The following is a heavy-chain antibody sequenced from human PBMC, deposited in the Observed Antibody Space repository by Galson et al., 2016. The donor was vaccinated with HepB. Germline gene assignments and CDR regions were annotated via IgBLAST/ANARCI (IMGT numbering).Heavy chain of an antibody. J-gene: IGHJ6*02. CDR2: ISGSGGNT. Sequence: SLRLSCAASGFTLSSYAMSWVRQAPGKGLEWVSAISGSGGNTKYADSVKGRFTISRDKSKNTLFLQMNSLRAEDTAVYYCAKDSIIQLPIQSYYYYYGMDVWGHGTTVTVSS. V-gene: IGHV3-23*01. D-gene: IGHD2-2*01. CDR3: AKDSIIQLPIQSYYYYYGMDV. CDR1: GFTLSSYA.